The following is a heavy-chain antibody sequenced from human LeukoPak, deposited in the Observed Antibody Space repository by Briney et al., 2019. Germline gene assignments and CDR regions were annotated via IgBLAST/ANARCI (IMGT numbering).Heavy chain of an antibody. J-gene: IGHJ4*02. D-gene: IGHD5-24*01. Sequence: GASVKVSCKASGYTFTSYYMHWVRQAPGQGLEWMGIINPSGGSTSYAQKFQARVTMTRDTSTSTVYMELSSLRSEDTAVYYCARVRALARRDGYNYVGYWGQGTLVTVSS. CDR2: INPSGGST. V-gene: IGHV1-46*01. CDR3: ARVRALARRDGYNYVGY. CDR1: GYTFTSYY.